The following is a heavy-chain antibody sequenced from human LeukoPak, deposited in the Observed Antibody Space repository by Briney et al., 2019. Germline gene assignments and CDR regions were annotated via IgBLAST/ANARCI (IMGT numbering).Heavy chain of an antibody. D-gene: IGHD2-8*01. J-gene: IGHJ4*02. CDR3: ARGVLMVYAPYYFDY. Sequence: VASVKVSCKASGYTFTGYYMHWVRQAPGQGLEWMGRINPNSGGTNYAQKFQGRVTMTRDTSISTAYMELSRLRSEDTAVYYCARGVLMVYAPYYFDYRGQGTLVTVSS. V-gene: IGHV1-2*06. CDR2: INPNSGGT. CDR1: GYTFTGYY.